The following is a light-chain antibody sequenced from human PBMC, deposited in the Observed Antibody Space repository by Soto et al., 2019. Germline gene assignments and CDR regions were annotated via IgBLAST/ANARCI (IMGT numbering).Light chain of an antibody. V-gene: IGLV2-23*01. Sequence: QSVLTQPSSVSGSPGQSITISCTGTSSDAGSYNLVSWYQQHPGKAPKLMIYEGSKRPSGVSNRFSGSKSGNTASLTISGLQAEDEADYYCCSYAGSNYVFGTGTKVTV. CDR3: CSYAGSNYV. CDR1: SSDAGSYNL. J-gene: IGLJ1*01. CDR2: EGS.